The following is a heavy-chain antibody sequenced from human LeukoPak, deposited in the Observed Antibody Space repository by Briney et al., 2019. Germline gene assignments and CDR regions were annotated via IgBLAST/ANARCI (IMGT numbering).Heavy chain of an antibody. CDR1: GGTFSSYA. CDR3: ARMSVRGVIDGWAYPQHNAFDI. J-gene: IGHJ3*02. V-gene: IGHV1-69*05. Sequence: ASVKVSCKASGGTFSSYAISWVPQAPGQGLEWMGGIIPIFGTANYAQKFQGRVTITTDESTSTAYMELSSLRSEDTAVYYCARMSVRGVIDGWAYPQHNAFDIWGQGTMVTVSS. D-gene: IGHD3-10*01. CDR2: IIPIFGTA.